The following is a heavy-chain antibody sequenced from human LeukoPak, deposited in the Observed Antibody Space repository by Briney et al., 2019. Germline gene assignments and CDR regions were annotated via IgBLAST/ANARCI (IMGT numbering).Heavy chain of an antibody. CDR3: AEDYHLRTGNYFDY. J-gene: IGHJ4*02. CDR2: ISYDGSVK. Sequence: PGRSLRLSCAASGFTFSSYGMHWVRQAPGKGLEWVAVISYDGSVKYYTNSLKGRFTISRDNSKNTLYLEMNSLRAEDTAVYYCAEDYHLRTGNYFDYWGQGTLVTVSS. CDR1: GFTFSSYG. D-gene: IGHD1-1*01. V-gene: IGHV3-30*18.